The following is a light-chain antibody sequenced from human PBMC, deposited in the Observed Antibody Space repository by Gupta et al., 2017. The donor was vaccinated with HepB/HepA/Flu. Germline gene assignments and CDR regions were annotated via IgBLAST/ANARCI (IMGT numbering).Light chain of an antibody. CDR2: WAS. CDR1: QSGLYSYNNKNY. CDR3: HQNDSTFIT. Sequence: DIVMTQSPDSLAVSLGERATINCKSSQSGLYSYNNKNYLAWYQQKPRQPPKLLIYWASTRESGVPDRFSGSGSGTDFTLTISSLQAEDVAVYYCHQNDSTFITFGQGTRLEIK. J-gene: IGKJ5*01. V-gene: IGKV4-1*01.